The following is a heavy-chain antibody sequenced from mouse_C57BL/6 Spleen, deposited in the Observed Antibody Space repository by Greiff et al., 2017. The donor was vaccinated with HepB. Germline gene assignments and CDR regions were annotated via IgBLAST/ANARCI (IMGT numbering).Heavy chain of an antibody. CDR2: INYDGSST. Sequence: EVHLVESEGGLVQPGRSMKLSCTASGFTFSDYYMAWVRQVPEKGLEWVANINYDGSSTYYLDSLKSRFIISRDNAKNILYLQMSSLKSEDTATYYCAREPYYYGSSYFDYWGQGTTLTVSS. J-gene: IGHJ2*01. CDR3: AREPYYYGSSYFDY. CDR1: GFTFSDYY. V-gene: IGHV5-16*01. D-gene: IGHD1-1*01.